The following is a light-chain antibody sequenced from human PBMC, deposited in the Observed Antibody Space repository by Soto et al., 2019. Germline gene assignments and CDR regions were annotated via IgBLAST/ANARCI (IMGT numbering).Light chain of an antibody. Sequence: EIVLTQSPATLSLSPGERATLSCRASQSINNYLTWYQQKPGQSPRPLIYGASNRATGVPARFSGSGSGTDFTLTISSLAPDDFAVYYCQQRGDWPPLTFGGGTQVEIK. CDR3: QQRGDWPPLT. CDR1: QSINNY. CDR2: GAS. V-gene: IGKV3-11*01. J-gene: IGKJ4*01.